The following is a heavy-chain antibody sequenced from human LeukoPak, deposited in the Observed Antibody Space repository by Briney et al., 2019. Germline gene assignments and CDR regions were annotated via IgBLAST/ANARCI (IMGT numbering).Heavy chain of an antibody. CDR1: GYTFTGYY. J-gene: IGHJ4*02. CDR3: ARGGSRRLSPVDY. V-gene: IGHV3-7*01. D-gene: IGHD3-16*01. Sequence: SCKASGYTFTGYYMHWVRQAPGKGLEWVAHIKQDGNEKYYVDSVKGRFTISRDNAKNSLYLQMNSLRTEDTAVYYCARGGSRRLSPVDYCGQGTLVTVSS. CDR2: IKQDGNEK.